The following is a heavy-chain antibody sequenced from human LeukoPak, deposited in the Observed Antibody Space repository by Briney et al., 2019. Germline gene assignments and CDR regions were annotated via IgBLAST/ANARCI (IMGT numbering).Heavy chain of an antibody. Sequence: PGGSLRLSCAASRFTFSSYSMNWVRQAPGKGLEWVSSISSSSSYIYYADSVKGRFTISRDNAKNSLYLQMNSLRAEDTAVYYCARDSTPNLQLWGEGDNWGQGTMVTVSS. J-gene: IGHJ3*02. CDR1: RFTFSSYS. CDR3: ARDSTPNLQLWGEGDN. V-gene: IGHV3-21*01. D-gene: IGHD5-18*01. CDR2: ISSSSSYI.